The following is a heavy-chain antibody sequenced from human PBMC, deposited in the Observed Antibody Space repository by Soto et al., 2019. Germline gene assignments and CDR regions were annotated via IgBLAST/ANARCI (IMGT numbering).Heavy chain of an antibody. D-gene: IGHD2-2*01. CDR3: ARDRMPFQYNGLDV. J-gene: IGHJ6*02. CDR1: GFTFSHYY. CDR2: INENGRDT. Sequence: GALRLSCAASGFTFSHYYISWVRQAPGKGLEWVANINENGRDTSYVDSVKGRFTISRDNVKGLVYLQMNSLRAEDTAVYYCARDRMPFQYNGLDVWGQGTTVTVSS. V-gene: IGHV3-7*03.